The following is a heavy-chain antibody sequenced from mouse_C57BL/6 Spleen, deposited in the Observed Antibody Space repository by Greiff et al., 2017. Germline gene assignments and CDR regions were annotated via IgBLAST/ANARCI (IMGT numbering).Heavy chain of an antibody. CDR1: GFTFTTYP. CDR2: FHPYSNDT. V-gene: IGHV1-47*01. J-gene: IGHJ4*01. Sequence: VKLVEYGAELVKPGASVKMSCKASGFTFTTYPIEWMKQNHGKSLEWIGNFHPYSNDTKYNEKFKGKATLTVEKYSSTVYSELSRLTSADSAVYYCARRAYSGAMGYWGHGASVSSSS. D-gene: IGHD2-10*01. CDR3: ARRAYSGAMGY.